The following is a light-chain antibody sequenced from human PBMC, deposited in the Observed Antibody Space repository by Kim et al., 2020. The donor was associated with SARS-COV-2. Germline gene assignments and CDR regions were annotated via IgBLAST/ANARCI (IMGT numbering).Light chain of an antibody. V-gene: IGKV1-39*01. CDR1: RSVSTY. CDR3: QQSYNTPWT. CDR2: GAS. Sequence: ASVGDRVTITCRTSRSVSTYLSWYQQKPGKAPKLLIYGASGLHSGVPSRFSGSGSGTDFTLTINSLQPEDFATYYCQQSYNTPWTFGQGTRVEIK. J-gene: IGKJ1*01.